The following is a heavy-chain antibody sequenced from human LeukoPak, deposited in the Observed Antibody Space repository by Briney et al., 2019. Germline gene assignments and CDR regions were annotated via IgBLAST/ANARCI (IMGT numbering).Heavy chain of an antibody. V-gene: IGHV3-23*01. CDR3: AKMKGHPLPKYYMDV. CDR1: GFIFSGFA. D-gene: IGHD1-26*01. CDR2: ISGTGDNT. J-gene: IGHJ6*01. Sequence: GGSLRLSCAASGFIFSGFAMSWVRRTPGKGLEWVSGISGTGDNTLYADSVKGRFTISRDNSKNTLYLEMNSLRAEDTAIYYCAKMKGHPLPKYYMDVWGQGTTVTVSS.